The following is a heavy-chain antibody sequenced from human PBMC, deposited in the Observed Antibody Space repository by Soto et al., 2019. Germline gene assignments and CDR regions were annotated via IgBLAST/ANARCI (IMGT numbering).Heavy chain of an antibody. Sequence: QVQLVQSGAEVKKPGASVKVSCRASGYTFTNYDINWVRQAPGQGLEWMGWMNPYNGNTGYAQNFQGRVTLTRNTSISTAYMELSSLRSEDTAVYYCARGPGDLGYFDYWGQGALVTVSS. D-gene: IGHD3-10*01. V-gene: IGHV1-8*01. CDR1: GYTFTNYD. CDR2: MNPYNGNT. J-gene: IGHJ4*02. CDR3: ARGPGDLGYFDY.